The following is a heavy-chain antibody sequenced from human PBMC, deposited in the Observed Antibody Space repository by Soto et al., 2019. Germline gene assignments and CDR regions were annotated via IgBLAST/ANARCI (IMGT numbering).Heavy chain of an antibody. V-gene: IGHV3-48*02. CDR3: ARDKDSSGWYNWFDP. J-gene: IGHJ5*02. CDR1: GFTFSSYS. D-gene: IGHD6-19*01. Sequence: EVQLVESGGGLVQPGGSLRLSCAASGFTFSSYSMNWVRQAPGKGLEWVSYISSSSSTIYYADSVKGRFTISRDNAKNSLYLQMNSLRDEDTAVYYCARDKDSSGWYNWFDPWGQGTRVTVSS. CDR2: ISSSSSTI.